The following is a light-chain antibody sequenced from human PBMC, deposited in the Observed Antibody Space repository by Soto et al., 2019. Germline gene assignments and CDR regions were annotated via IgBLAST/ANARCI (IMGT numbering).Light chain of an antibody. Sequence: QPVLTQPPSASASLGASVTLTCTLSSGYSNYKVDWYQQRPGKGPRFVMRVGTGGIVGSKGDGIPDRFSVLGSGLNRYLTIKNIQEEDESDYHCGADHGSGSNFVYPYVVFGGGTKLTVL. CDR3: GADHGSGSNFVYPYVV. J-gene: IGLJ2*01. CDR1: SGYSNYK. V-gene: IGLV9-49*01. CDR2: VGTGGIVG.